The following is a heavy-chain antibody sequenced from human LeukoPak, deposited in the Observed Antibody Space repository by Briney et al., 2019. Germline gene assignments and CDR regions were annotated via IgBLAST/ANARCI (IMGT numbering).Heavy chain of an antibody. D-gene: IGHD6-19*01. CDR3: ATSQSSVAGIVGD. Sequence: PGRSLRLSCAASGFTFSDYFMTWIRQAPGKGLEWVSYISGSGSNKYYADSVKGRFTISRDNAKNSLYLQMDSLRVEDTAVYYCATSQSSVAGIVGDWGQGTLVTVSS. CDR2: ISGSGSNK. J-gene: IGHJ4*02. V-gene: IGHV3-11*04. CDR1: GFTFSDYF.